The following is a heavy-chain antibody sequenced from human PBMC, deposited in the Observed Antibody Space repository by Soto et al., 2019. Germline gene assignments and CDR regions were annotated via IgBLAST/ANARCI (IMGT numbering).Heavy chain of an antibody. J-gene: IGHJ4*02. Sequence: GWSLRLSCASSVFTLISHGMHWVRQAPGKGLEWVAVVSYDGGTKYYADSVKGRFTISRDNSKNTLYLQMNSLRAEDTAVYYCVKEFGVAGSSYESFFDYWGQGTLVTVSS. CDR2: VSYDGGTK. D-gene: IGHD5-18*01. V-gene: IGHV3-30*18. CDR3: VKEFGVAGSSYESFFDY. CDR1: VFTLISHG.